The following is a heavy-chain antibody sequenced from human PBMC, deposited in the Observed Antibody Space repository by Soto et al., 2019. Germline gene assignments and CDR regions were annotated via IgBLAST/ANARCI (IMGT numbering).Heavy chain of an antibody. Sequence: SGALSVTCPVSGCSISSYYWSWIRQPPGKGLEWIGYIYYSGSTTYNPSLKSRVTISVDTSKKQFSLRLSSVTAADTAVYYCARDLMIPFGGDFYYYGMDVWGQGTTVTVSS. CDR1: GCSISSYY. CDR3: ARDLMIPFGGDFYYYGMDV. D-gene: IGHD3-16*01. CDR2: IYYSGST. J-gene: IGHJ6*02. V-gene: IGHV4-59*01.